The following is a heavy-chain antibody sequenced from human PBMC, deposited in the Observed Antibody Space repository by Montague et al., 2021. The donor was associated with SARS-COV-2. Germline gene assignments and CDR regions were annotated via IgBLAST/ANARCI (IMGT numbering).Heavy chain of an antibody. D-gene: IGHD1-7*01. Sequence: SETLSLTCTVSGGSVGSSHYYWAWIRQPPGKGLEWIGTIYYSGSTYYNPSPRSRVTIDVDASTNQFSLKLHSVTAADTAVYFCARGLYNWNYEHWFDTWGQGTPVTVSS. V-gene: IGHV4-39*01. CDR3: ARGLYNWNYEHWFDT. CDR2: IYYSGST. CDR1: GGSVGSSHYY. J-gene: IGHJ5*02.